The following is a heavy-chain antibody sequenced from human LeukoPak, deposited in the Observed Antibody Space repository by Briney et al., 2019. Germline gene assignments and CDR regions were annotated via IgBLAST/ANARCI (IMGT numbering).Heavy chain of an antibody. V-gene: IGHV1-18*01. CDR1: GYTFTSYG. Sequence: GASVKVSCKASGYTFTSYGISWVRQAPGQGLEWMGRISAYNGNTNYAQKLQGRVTMTTDTSTSTAYMELRSLRSDDTAVYYCARGDLGYCSSTSCYNWFDPWGQGTLVTVSS. J-gene: IGHJ5*02. D-gene: IGHD2-2*01. CDR2: ISAYNGNT. CDR3: ARGDLGYCSSTSCYNWFDP.